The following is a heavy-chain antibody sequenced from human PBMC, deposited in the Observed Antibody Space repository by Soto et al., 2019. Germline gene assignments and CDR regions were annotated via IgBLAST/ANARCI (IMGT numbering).Heavy chain of an antibody. D-gene: IGHD2-2*01. CDR1: GFTFSSYW. CDR3: ARDWDIVVVPAAYDAFDI. J-gene: IGHJ3*02. Sequence: GGSLRLSCAASGFTFSSYWMSWVRQAPGKGLEWVANIKQDGSEKYYVDSVKGRFTISRDNAKNSLYLQMNSLRAEDTAVYYCARDWDIVVVPAAYDAFDIWGQGTMVTVS. CDR2: IKQDGSEK. V-gene: IGHV3-7*03.